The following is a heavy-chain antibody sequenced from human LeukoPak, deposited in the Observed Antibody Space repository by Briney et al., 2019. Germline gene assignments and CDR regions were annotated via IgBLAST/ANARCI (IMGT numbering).Heavy chain of an antibody. CDR2: IRSKAYGGTT. J-gene: IGHJ4*02. CDR3: TRFVGVGATVLAVFDY. Sequence: PGGSLRLSCVASGFTFGDYAMSWVRQAPGKGLEWVGFIRSKAYGGTTEYAASVKGRFTISRDDSKSIAYLQMNSLKTEDTAVYYCTRFVGVGATVLAVFDYWGQGTLVTVSS. V-gene: IGHV3-49*04. D-gene: IGHD1-26*01. CDR1: GFTFGDYA.